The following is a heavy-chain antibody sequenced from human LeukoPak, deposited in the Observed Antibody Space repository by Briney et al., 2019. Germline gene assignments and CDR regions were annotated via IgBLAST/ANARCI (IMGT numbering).Heavy chain of an antibody. Sequence: ASVKVSCKASGYDFINYGISWVRQAPGQGLEWMGWRSIYNGNTDYKLQGRVTMTTDASTSTAYMELRSLRSDDTAVYYCARGGPFPSSSSSREYYLDYWGQGTLVTVSS. CDR1: GYDFINYG. D-gene: IGHD6-6*01. CDR3: ARGGPFPSSSSSREYYLDY. V-gene: IGHV1-18*01. J-gene: IGHJ4*02. CDR2: RSIYNGNT.